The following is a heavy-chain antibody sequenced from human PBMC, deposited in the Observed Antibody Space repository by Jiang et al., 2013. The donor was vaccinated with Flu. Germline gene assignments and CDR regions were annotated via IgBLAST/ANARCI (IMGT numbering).Heavy chain of an antibody. Sequence: SVKVSCKASGYTFTSYAMHWVRQAPGQRLEWMGWINAGNGNTKYSQKFQGRVTITRDTSASTAYMELSSLRSEDTAVYYCAREQLTYYYGSGSYAFDIWGQGTMVTVSS. D-gene: IGHD3-10*01. V-gene: IGHV1-3*01. J-gene: IGHJ3*02. CDR1: GYTFTSYA. CDR2: INAGNGNT. CDR3: AREQLTYYYGSGSYAFDI.